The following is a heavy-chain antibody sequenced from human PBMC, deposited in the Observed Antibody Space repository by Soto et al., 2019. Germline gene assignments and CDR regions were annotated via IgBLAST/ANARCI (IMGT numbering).Heavy chain of an antibody. CDR2: IWYDGSNK. D-gene: IGHD5-12*01. CDR1: GFNFINYG. CDR3: ARLYTWIMDY. J-gene: IGHJ4*02. Sequence: GGSLRLSCAASGFNFINYGMHWVRQAPGKGLEWVAIIWYDGSNKYYADSVKGRFTISRDNSKNTLYLQIDSLRAEDTAVYYCARLYTWIMDYWGQGTMVTVSS. V-gene: IGHV3-33*01.